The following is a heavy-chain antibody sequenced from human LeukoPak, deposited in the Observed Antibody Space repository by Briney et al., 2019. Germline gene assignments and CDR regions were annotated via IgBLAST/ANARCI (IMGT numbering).Heavy chain of an antibody. Sequence: ASVKVSCKVSGYTLTELSMHWVRQAPGKGLEWMGGFDPEDGETIYAQKFQGRVTITADKSTSTAYMELSSLRSEDTAVYYCARADLAAAGGYYFDYWGQGTLVTVSS. V-gene: IGHV1-24*01. D-gene: IGHD6-13*01. CDR2: FDPEDGET. CDR3: ARADLAAAGGYYFDY. CDR1: GYTLTELS. J-gene: IGHJ4*02.